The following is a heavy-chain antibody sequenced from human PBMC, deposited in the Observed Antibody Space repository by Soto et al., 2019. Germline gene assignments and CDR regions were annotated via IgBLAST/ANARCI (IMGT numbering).Heavy chain of an antibody. D-gene: IGHD2-15*01. CDR2: ISSSSRYI. CDR1: GFTFSSYS. V-gene: IGHV3-21*01. J-gene: IGHJ6*02. CDR3: ARDRLVAATSAPPYCYYGMDV. Sequence: GSLRLSCATSGFTFSSYSMNWVRQAPGMGLEWVSSISSSSRYIYYADSVRGRFTISRDNAKNSLYLQINSLRAEDTAVYYCARDRLVAATSAPPYCYYGMDVWGQGTTVTVSS.